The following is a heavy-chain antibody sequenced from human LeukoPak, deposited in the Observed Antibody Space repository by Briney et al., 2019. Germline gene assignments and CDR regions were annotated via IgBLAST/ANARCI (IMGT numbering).Heavy chain of an antibody. CDR1: GASINNNF. CDR2: IYSSGSA. J-gene: IGHJ3*02. V-gene: IGHV4-59*08. D-gene: IGHD4-17*01. Sequence: LETLSLTCTVSGASINNNFWTWIRQPPGKGLEWIGYIYSSGSANYNPSLKSRVIISGDTSKNQFSLKLSSVTAADTAVYYCARGDYEAFDIWGQGTMVTVSS. CDR3: ARGDYEAFDI.